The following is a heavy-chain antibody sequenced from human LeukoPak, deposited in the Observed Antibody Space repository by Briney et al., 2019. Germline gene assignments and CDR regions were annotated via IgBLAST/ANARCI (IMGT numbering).Heavy chain of an antibody. CDR1: GFTFSAYG. CDR2: ISSTSDYL. J-gene: IGHJ4*02. V-gene: IGHV3-21*01. Sequence: GGSLRLSCAASGFTFSAYGMHWVRQAPGKGLEWVSSISSTSDYLDHADSLKGRFTISRDNAKKSLYLQMSSLRVEDTAVYYCVRDMSGVVAASTEEYWGQGTLVTVSS. D-gene: IGHD2-15*01. CDR3: VRDMSGVVAASTEEY.